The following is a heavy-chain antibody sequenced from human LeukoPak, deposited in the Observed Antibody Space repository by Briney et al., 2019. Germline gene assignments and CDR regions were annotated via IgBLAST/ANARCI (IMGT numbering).Heavy chain of an antibody. D-gene: IGHD2-2*01. CDR2: IIPIFGTA. V-gene: IGHV1-69*05. CDR3: AREALQPDCSSTSCYQNY. Sequence: SVKVSCKASGGTFSSYAISWVRQAPGQGLEWMGGIIPIFGTANYAQKFQGRVTITTDESTSTAYMELSSLRSEDTAVYYCAREALQPDCSSTSCYQNYWGQGTLVTVSS. CDR1: GGTFSSYA. J-gene: IGHJ4*02.